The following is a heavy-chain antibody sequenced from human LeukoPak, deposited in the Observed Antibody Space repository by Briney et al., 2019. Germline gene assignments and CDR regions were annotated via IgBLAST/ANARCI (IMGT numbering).Heavy chain of an antibody. Sequence: GGSLRLSCAASGFTFNIYPLHWVRQAPGKGLEWVTLISYDGNKIYYADSVKGRFTISRDNSKNTLYLQMNNLRAEDTAVFYCARESGWRFHHAFDFWGEGTMVAVSS. D-gene: IGHD3-3*01. CDR2: ISYDGNKI. V-gene: IGHV3-30-3*01. CDR3: ARESGWRFHHAFDF. CDR1: GFTFNIYP. J-gene: IGHJ3*01.